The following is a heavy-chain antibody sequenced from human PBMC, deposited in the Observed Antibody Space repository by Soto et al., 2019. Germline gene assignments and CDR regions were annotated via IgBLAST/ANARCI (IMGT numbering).Heavy chain of an antibody. CDR1: GFSFSSFA. V-gene: IGHV3-23*01. Sequence: EVLLLESGGGLVQPGGSLRLSCEASGFSFSSFAMNWVRQAPGKGLEWVSAIGDSGASTYYADSVKGRFTISRDNSRNTLYLQLTSQRAEDTAVYYCAKGVELDVWGNGTTVTVSS. J-gene: IGHJ6*04. CDR2: IGDSGAST. D-gene: IGHD1-26*01. CDR3: AKGVELDV.